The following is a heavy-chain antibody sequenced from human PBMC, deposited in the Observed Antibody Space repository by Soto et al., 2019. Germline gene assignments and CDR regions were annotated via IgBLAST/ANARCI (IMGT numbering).Heavy chain of an antibody. J-gene: IGHJ6*02. D-gene: IGHD3-10*01. Sequence: ASVKVCCKASGYSFTSDGISWVRQAPGQGLEWMGWISDYNGNTNYAQKLQGRVTMTTDTSTSTAYMELRSLRSDDTAVYYCARADHGSGSYRSPYSGMDVWGQGTTVTVSS. CDR3: ARADHGSGSYRSPYSGMDV. CDR1: GYSFTSDG. CDR2: ISDYNGNT. V-gene: IGHV1-18*01.